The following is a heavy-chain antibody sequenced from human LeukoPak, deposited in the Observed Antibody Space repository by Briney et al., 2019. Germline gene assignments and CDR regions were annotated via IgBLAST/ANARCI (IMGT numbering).Heavy chain of an antibody. CDR2: INPNSGGT. V-gene: IGHV1-2*02. Sequence: VASVKVSCKASGYTFTGYYMHWVRQPPGQGLEWMGWINPNSGGTNYAQKFQGSGTMTRDTSTSTAYMELSRLRSDDTGVYYCARDFVAWLSSYFDYWGQGTLVTVSS. J-gene: IGHJ4*02. CDR1: GYTFTGYY. CDR3: ARDFVAWLSSYFDY. D-gene: IGHD3-9*01.